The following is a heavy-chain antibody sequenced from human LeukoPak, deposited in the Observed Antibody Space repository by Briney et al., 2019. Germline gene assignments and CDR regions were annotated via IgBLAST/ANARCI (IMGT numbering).Heavy chain of an antibody. CDR2: IIPILGIA. Sequence: SVKVSCKASGGTFSSYAISWVRQAPGQGLEWMGRIIPILGIANYAQKFQGRVTITADKSTSTAYMELSSLRSEDTAVYYCARDLPSAGYNYIRGAFDIWGQGTMVTVSS. D-gene: IGHD5-24*01. CDR1: GGTFSSYA. CDR3: ARDLPSAGYNYIRGAFDI. J-gene: IGHJ3*02. V-gene: IGHV1-69*04.